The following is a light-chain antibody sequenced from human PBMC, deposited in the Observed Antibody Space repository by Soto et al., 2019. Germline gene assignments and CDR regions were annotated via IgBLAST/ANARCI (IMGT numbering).Light chain of an antibody. V-gene: IGLV2-11*01. J-gene: IGLJ3*02. CDR3: CSSAGSTTWV. CDR1: SSDVGGYNY. CDR2: DVT. Sequence: QSALTQPRSVSESPGQSVAISCTGTSSDVGGYNYVSWYQHHPGKAPKLMIYDVTKRPSGVPDRFSGSKSGNTASLTISGLQAEDEADYYCCSSAGSTTWVFGGGTKVTVL.